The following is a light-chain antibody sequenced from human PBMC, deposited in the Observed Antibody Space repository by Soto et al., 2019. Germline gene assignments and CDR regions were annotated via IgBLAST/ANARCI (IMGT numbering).Light chain of an antibody. V-gene: IGKV3-20*01. CDR3: QQYGSSHRT. Sequence: EIVVTQSPGTLSLSPGERAALSCRASRSLSSNSLAWYQQRPGQAPRLLIYDVSSRATGIPDRFSGSGSGTDFTLTINRLEPDDFAVYYCQQYGSSHRTFGQGTKVEIK. CDR2: DVS. CDR1: RSLSSNS. J-gene: IGKJ1*01.